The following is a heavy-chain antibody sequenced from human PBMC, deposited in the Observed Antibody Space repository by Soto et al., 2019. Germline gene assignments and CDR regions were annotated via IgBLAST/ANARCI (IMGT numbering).Heavy chain of an antibody. CDR3: ANSNFVWYYFDY. V-gene: IGHV3-30-3*01. Sequence: DLVESGGGVVQPGRSLRLSCAASGFTFSGFALHWVRQAPGKGLEWVSVISYDGSNKYYADSVKGRFTITRDNSKNTLYLQMNSLRVEDTAVYYCANSNFVWYYFDYWGQGTLVTVSS. CDR2: ISYDGSNK. J-gene: IGHJ4*02. D-gene: IGHD4-4*01. CDR1: GFTFSGFA.